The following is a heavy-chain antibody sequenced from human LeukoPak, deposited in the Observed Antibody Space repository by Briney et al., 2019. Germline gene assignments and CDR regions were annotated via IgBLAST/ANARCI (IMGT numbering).Heavy chain of an antibody. D-gene: IGHD2-15*01. CDR3: ASEKGYCSGGSCFYYFDY. Sequence: SETLSLTCTVSGGSISSYYWSWIRQHPGKGLEWIGYIYYSGSTYYNPSLKSRVTISVDTSKNQFSLKLSSVTAADTAVYYCASEKGYCSGGSCFYYFDYWGQGTLVTVSS. V-gene: IGHV4-59*06. CDR2: IYYSGST. CDR1: GGSISSYY. J-gene: IGHJ4*02.